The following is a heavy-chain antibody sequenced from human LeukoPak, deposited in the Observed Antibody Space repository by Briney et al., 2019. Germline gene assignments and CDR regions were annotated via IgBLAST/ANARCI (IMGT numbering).Heavy chain of an antibody. Sequence: SLRLSCAASGFTFDDYAMHWVRQAPGKGLEWVSGISWDSGSIGYADSVTGRFTISRDNAKTSLYLQMNSLRAEDTALYYCAKDIIEAYGDYVEGFDYWGQGTLVTVSS. J-gene: IGHJ4*02. D-gene: IGHD4-17*01. CDR1: GFTFDDYA. V-gene: IGHV3-9*01. CDR2: ISWDSGSI. CDR3: AKDIIEAYGDYVEGFDY.